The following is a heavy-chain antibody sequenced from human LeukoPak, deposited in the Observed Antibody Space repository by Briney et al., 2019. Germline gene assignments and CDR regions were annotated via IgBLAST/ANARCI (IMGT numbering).Heavy chain of an antibody. CDR2: INHSGST. V-gene: IGHV4-34*01. D-gene: IGHD2-15*01. Sequence: SETLSLTCAVSGGSFSDYYWSWIRQPPGKGLEWIGEINHSGSTNYNPSLKSRVTISVDTSKNQFSPKLSSVTAADTAVYYCARDCSGGSCYSPAAFNIWGQGTMVTVSS. CDR3: ARDCSGGSCYSPAAFNI. CDR1: GGSFSDYY. J-gene: IGHJ3*02.